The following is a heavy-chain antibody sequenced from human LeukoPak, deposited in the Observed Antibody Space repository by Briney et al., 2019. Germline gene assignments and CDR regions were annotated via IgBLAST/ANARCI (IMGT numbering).Heavy chain of an antibody. J-gene: IGHJ5*02. CDR3: AGQLQPVMRFDP. CDR2: IYSGGST. D-gene: IGHD1-1*01. Sequence: GGSLRLSCAASGFTVSSNYMNWVRQAPGKGLEWVSVIYSGGSTYYADSVRGRFTISRDNSKNTVYLQMNSLRAEDTAVYYCAGQLQPVMRFDPWGQGTLVTVSS. V-gene: IGHV3-66*02. CDR1: GFTVSSNY.